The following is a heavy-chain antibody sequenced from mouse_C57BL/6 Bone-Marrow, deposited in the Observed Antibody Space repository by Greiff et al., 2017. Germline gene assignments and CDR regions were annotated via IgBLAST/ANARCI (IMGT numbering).Heavy chain of an antibody. V-gene: IGHV5-2*01. J-gene: IGHJ3*01. CDR1: EYDFPSHY. CDR2: INRAGGCT. Sequence: EVKLVESGGGLVQPGESLKLSCESNEYDFPSHYMSWVRQTPEQRLELVAAINRAGGCTYYPDTMERRFIISRDNTKKTLYLQMSSLGSEDTDLCYCARRWDEVADWGKGTLVTVSA. CDR3: ARRWDEVAD. D-gene: IGHD4-1*01.